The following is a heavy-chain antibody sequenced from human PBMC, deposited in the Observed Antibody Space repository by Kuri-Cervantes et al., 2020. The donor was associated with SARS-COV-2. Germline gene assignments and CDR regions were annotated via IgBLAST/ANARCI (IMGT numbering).Heavy chain of an antibody. D-gene: IGHD3-3*01. CDR3: AREASDTSFGVVMGGMDV. J-gene: IGHJ6*02. CDR1: GGSISSSSYY. Sequence: SETLSLTCTVSGGSISSSSYYWGWIRQLPGKGLEWIGSIYYSGSTYYNPSLKSRVTISVDTSKNQFSLKLSSVTAADTAVYYCAREASDTSFGVVMGGMDVWGQGTTVTVSS. V-gene: IGHV4-39*02. CDR2: IYYSGST.